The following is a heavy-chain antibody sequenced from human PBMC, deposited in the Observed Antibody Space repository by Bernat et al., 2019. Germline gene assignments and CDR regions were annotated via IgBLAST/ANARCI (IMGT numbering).Heavy chain of an antibody. CDR3: ARDSSSWYGVDY. CDR1: GFTVSSNY. D-gene: IGHD6-13*01. V-gene: IGHV3-66*01. CDR2: IYSGGST. Sequence: EVQLVESGGGLVQPGGSLRLSCAASGFTVSSNYMSWVRQAPGKGLEWVSVIYSGGSTYYADSVKGRFTISRDNSKNTLYLQMNSLRAEETAVYYCARDSSSWYGVDYWGQGTLVTVSS. J-gene: IGHJ4*02.